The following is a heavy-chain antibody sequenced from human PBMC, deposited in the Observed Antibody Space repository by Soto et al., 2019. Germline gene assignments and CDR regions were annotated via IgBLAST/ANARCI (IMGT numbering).Heavy chain of an antibody. Sequence: QVQLVQSGAEVKKPGASVKVSCKASGYTFTHYYIHWVRQAPGQGLEWMGIINPNGGSTTYAQKFRAGFTQTQDTSPSTVFVELSSLRSEDSAVYYCATSVNSAMAFDYWGQGTLVTVSS. CDR3: ATSVNSAMAFDY. CDR1: GYTFTHYY. V-gene: IGHV1-46*01. D-gene: IGHD5-18*01. J-gene: IGHJ4*02. CDR2: INPNGGST.